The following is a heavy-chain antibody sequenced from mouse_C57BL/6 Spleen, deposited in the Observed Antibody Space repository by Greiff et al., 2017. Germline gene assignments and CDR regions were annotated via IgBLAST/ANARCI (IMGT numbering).Heavy chain of an antibody. J-gene: IGHJ2*01. CDR3: ARKGLGLYFDY. CDR1: GYTFTSYW. V-gene: IGHV1-61*01. Sequence: QVQLQQPGAELVRPGSSVQLSCKASGYTFTSYWMDWVKQRPGQGLEWIGNIYPSDSETHYNQKFKDKATLTVDKSSSTAYLQLSSLTSEDSAVYYCARKGLGLYFDYWGQGTTLTVSS. CDR2: IYPSDSET. D-gene: IGHD4-1*01.